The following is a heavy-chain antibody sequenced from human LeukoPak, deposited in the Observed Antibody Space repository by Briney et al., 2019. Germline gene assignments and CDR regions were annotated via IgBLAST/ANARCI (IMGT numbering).Heavy chain of an antibody. CDR1: GFTFSDYY. D-gene: IGHD3-10*01. CDR3: ARTITMVRGVLFDY. CDR2: ISSSGSTI. Sequence: GGSLRLSCAASGFTFSDYYMSWIRQAPGKGLEWVSYISSSGSTIYCADSVKGRFTISRDNAKNSLYLQMNSLRAEDTAVYYCARTITMVRGVLFDYWGQGTLVTVSS. J-gene: IGHJ4*02. V-gene: IGHV3-11*01.